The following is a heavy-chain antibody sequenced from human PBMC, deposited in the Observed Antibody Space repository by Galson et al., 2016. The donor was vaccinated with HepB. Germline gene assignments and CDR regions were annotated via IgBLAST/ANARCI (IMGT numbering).Heavy chain of an antibody. D-gene: IGHD3-22*01. J-gene: IGHJ4*02. CDR1: GFTFSSYG. Sequence: SLRLSCAASGFTFSSYGMDWVRQAPGKGLEWVAVIWYDGSNKYYADSVKGRFTISRDNSKNTLYLQMNSLRVEDTAVYYCARGHFTTYYYDSSGYSSGDYWGQGTLVTVSS. CDR2: IWYDGSNK. CDR3: ARGHFTTYYYDSSGYSSGDY. V-gene: IGHV3-33*01.